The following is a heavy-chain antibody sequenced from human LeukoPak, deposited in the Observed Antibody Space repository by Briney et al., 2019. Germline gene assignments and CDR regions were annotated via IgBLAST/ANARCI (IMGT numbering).Heavy chain of an antibody. D-gene: IGHD2-15*01. J-gene: IGHJ5*02. CDR2: INPNSGGT. Sequence: ASVKVSCKASGYTFTGYYMHWVRQAPGQGLEWMGRINPNSGGTNYAQKFQGRVTMTRDTSISTAYMELSRLRSDDTAVYYCAREGYCSGGSCYHGWFDPWGQGTLVTVSS. V-gene: IGHV1-2*06. CDR3: AREGYCSGGSCYHGWFDP. CDR1: GYTFTGYY.